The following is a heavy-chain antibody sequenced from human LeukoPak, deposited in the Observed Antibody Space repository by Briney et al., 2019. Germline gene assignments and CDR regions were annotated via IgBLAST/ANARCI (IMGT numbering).Heavy chain of an antibody. CDR2: IKQDGSEK. Sequence: PGGSLRLSCAASGFTFSSYWMSWVRQAPGKGLEWVATIKQDGSEKYYVDSVKGRFTISRDNAKNSLYLQMNSLRAEDTAVYYCARDVAMYYDFWSGSNWFDPWGQGTLVTVSS. J-gene: IGHJ5*02. CDR3: ARDVAMYYDFWSGSNWFDP. CDR1: GFTFSSYW. V-gene: IGHV3-7*01. D-gene: IGHD3-3*01.